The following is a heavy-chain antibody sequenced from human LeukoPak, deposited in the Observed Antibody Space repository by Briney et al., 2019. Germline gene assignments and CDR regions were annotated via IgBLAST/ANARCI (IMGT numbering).Heavy chain of an antibody. Sequence: ASVKVSCKASGYTFTGYYIHWVRQAPGQGLEWMGRINPNSDGTVYAQRFQGRVTLTRDTSISTAYMDLSRLTSDDTAVYFCARVELTTGPRYFDPWGQGTLVTVSS. CDR3: ARVELTTGPRYFDP. D-gene: IGHD3-22*01. J-gene: IGHJ4*02. CDR1: GYTFTGYY. CDR2: INPNSDGT. V-gene: IGHV1-2*06.